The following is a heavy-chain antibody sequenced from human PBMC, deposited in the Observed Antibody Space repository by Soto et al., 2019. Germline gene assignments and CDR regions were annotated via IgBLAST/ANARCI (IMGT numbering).Heavy chain of an antibody. D-gene: IGHD5-12*01. J-gene: IGHJ4*02. CDR1: GFSLSTSGVG. CDR2: IYWDDDK. CDR3: AHVYGGYDNFDY. Sequence: QITLKESGPTLVKPTQTLTLTCTFSGFSLSTSGVGVGWIRQPPGKALEWLALIYWDDDKRYSPSLKSRLTVTKDTSKNQVVLTMTNMDPVDTATYYCAHVYGGYDNFDYWGQGTLVTVSS. V-gene: IGHV2-5*02.